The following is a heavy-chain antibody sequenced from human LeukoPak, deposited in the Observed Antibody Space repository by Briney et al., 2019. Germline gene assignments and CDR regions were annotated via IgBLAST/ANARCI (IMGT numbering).Heavy chain of an antibody. CDR1: RFTFSNYW. J-gene: IGHJ1*01. D-gene: IGHD3-22*01. CDR3: ATCSSGYYCDHFQT. CDR2: IKQDGIEK. Sequence: GGSLRLSCTASRFTFSNYWMTWIRQAPGKGLEWVANIKQDGIEKYYVDSVEGRFTVSRDNSKNSLFLQIESLRAADTAGYYCATCSSGYYCDHFQTWGQGSLVTVSS. V-gene: IGHV3-7*01.